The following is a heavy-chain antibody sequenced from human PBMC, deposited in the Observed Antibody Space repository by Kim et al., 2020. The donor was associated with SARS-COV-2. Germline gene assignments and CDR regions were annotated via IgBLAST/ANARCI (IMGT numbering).Heavy chain of an antibody. J-gene: IGHJ6*03. V-gene: IGHV4-4*08. D-gene: IGHD2-8*01. CDR2: VSTSGST. CDR3: SRSAGTHNSAYPGVFYYM. Sequence: SETLSLTCSVSGGSIGSYYWSWIRQPAGQGLEWIGHVSTSGSTIYPPPSKRGITLAVTTPNNHSSVMLSAMTSATAAYYCSRSAGTHNSAYPGVFYYM. CDR1: GGSIGSYY.